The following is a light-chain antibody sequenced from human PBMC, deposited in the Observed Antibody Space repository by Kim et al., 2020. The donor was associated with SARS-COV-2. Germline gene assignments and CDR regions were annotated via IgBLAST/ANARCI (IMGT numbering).Light chain of an antibody. J-gene: IGLJ2*01. Sequence: QRVTLACSGSSSNIGSNYVYWYQQLPGTAPKLLIYRNNQRPSGVPDRFSGSKSGTSASLAISGLRSGDEADYYCAAWDDSLSGYVVFGGGTQLTVL. CDR1: SSNIGSNY. CDR3: AAWDDSLSGYVV. CDR2: RNN. V-gene: IGLV1-47*01.